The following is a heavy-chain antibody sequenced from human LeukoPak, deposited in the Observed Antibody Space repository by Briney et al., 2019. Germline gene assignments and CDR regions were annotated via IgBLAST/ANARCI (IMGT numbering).Heavy chain of an antibody. CDR3: ARANMVRGVIEVSYYFDY. CDR2: ISDSGSSV. J-gene: IGHJ4*02. Sequence: GGSLRLSCEASGFTFSIYEVNWVRQAPGKGLEWLSHISDSGSSVHYADSVKGRFTISRDNSKNSLYLEMNSLRVEDTAIYYCARANMVRGVIEVSYYFDYWGQGTLVTVSS. V-gene: IGHV3-48*03. CDR1: GFTFSIYE. D-gene: IGHD3-10*01.